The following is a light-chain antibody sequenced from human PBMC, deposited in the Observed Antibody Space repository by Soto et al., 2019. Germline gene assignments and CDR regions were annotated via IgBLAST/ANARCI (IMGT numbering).Light chain of an antibody. Sequence: DIQMTQSPSSVSAFVGESVTITCHASQRISAFLNWYHQKPGKAPKLLIYSASYLQSGVPSNFSGSGSGTDFTLSIFILQPEDSGTYFCQQSYRLPLTFGGGTKVEI. CDR1: QRISAF. V-gene: IGKV1-39*01. CDR2: SAS. CDR3: QQSYRLPLT. J-gene: IGKJ4*01.